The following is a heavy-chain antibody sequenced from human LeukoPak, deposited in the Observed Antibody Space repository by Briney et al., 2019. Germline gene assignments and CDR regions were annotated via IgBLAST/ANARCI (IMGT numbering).Heavy chain of an antibody. CDR2: ITWNSGRI. CDR1: GFTFEEHA. CDR3: AKVLLPRAITPLDD. Sequence: PGGSLRLSCAASGFTFEEHAMHWVRQVPGKGLEWVSSITWNSGRIAYADSVKGRFTISRDNAKNSLYLQMNSLRVEDTAFYYCAKVLLPRAITPLDDWGQGILVTVSS. D-gene: IGHD2-15*01. V-gene: IGHV3-9*01. J-gene: IGHJ4*02.